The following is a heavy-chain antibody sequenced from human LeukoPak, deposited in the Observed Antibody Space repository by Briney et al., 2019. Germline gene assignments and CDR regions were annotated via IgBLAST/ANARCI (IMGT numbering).Heavy chain of an antibody. Sequence: GESLKISCKGSGYSFTSYWIGWVRQMPGKGLECMGIIYPGDSDTRYSPSFQGQVTISVDKSISTAYLQWSSLKASDTAIYYCARHGLVSPNSTFDYWGQGTLVIVSS. D-gene: IGHD3/OR15-3a*01. CDR2: IYPGDSDT. CDR3: ARHGLVSPNSTFDY. V-gene: IGHV5-51*01. CDR1: GYSFTSYW. J-gene: IGHJ4*02.